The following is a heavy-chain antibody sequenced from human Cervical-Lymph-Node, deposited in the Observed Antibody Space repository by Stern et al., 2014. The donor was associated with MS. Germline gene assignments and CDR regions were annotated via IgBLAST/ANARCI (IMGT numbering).Heavy chain of an antibody. CDR1: GYTFTSYW. Sequence: VQLVESGPEVKRPGESLKISCQASGYTFTSYWIGWVRQMPGKGLEWIAIIFPGGSAIRYSPSFQGKVTISADKSSSTAYLQWNNLKASDTAIYYCARQRYFDYWGQGTLVTVSS. CDR2: IFPGGSAI. CDR3: ARQRYFDY. J-gene: IGHJ4*02. V-gene: IGHV5-51*01.